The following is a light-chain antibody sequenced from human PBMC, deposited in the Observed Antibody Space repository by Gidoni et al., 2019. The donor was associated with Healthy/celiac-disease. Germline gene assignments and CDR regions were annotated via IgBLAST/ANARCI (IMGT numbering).Light chain of an antibody. CDR3: AAWDDSLNGPV. V-gene: IGLV1-44*01. J-gene: IGLJ3*02. CDR1: SSNIGSNT. CDR2: SNN. Sequence: QSVLTQPPSAPGTPGQRVTISCSGRSSNIGSNTVNWYQQLPGTAPKLLIYSNNQRPSGVPDRFSGSKSGTSASLAISGLQSEDEADYYCAAWDDSLNGPVFGGGTKLTVL.